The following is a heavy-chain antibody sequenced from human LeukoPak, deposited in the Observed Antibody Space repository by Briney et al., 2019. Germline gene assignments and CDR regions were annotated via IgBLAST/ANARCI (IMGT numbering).Heavy chain of an antibody. Sequence: GGSLRLSCAASGFTFSSYGMHWVRQAPGKGLEWVALIWYDGSNKYYTDSVKGRLTISRDNSKNTLYLQMNSLRAEDTAINYCAREGPRGNSQFDYWGQGTLVTVSS. CDR1: GFTFSSYG. CDR3: AREGPRGNSQFDY. CDR2: IWYDGSNK. J-gene: IGHJ4*02. V-gene: IGHV3-33*01. D-gene: IGHD2/OR15-2a*01.